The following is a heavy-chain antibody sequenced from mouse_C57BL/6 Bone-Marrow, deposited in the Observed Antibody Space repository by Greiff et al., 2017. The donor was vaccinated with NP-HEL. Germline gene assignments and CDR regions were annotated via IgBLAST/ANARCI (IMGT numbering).Heavy chain of an antibody. J-gene: IGHJ3*01. Sequence: VQLQQSGAELVRPGASVKLSCTASGFNIKDDYMHWVKQRPEQGLEWIGWIDPENGDTEYASKFQGKATITADTSSNTAYLQLSSLTSEDTAVYYCTTGGATMVTAGGQGTLVTVSA. D-gene: IGHD2-2*01. CDR1: GFNIKDDY. V-gene: IGHV14-4*01. CDR2: IDPENGDT. CDR3: TTGGATMVTA.